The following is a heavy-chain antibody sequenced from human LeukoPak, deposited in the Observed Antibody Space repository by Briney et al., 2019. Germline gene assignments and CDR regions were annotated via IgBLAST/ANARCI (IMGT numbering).Heavy chain of an antibody. D-gene: IGHD6-13*01. CDR3: ARGNLGIAAAIDY. V-gene: IGHV4-4*02. J-gene: IGHJ4*02. Sequence: SETLSLTCAVSGRSISSSNWWSWVRQPPGKGLEWIGESYHSGSTNYNPSLKSRVTISVDKSKNQFSLKLSSVTAADTAVYYCARGNLGIAAAIDYWGQGTLVTVSS. CDR2: SYHSGST. CDR1: GRSISSSNW.